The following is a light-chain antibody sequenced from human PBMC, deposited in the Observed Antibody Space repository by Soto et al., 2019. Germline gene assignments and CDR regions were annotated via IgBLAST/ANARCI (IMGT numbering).Light chain of an antibody. CDR1: SSDVGGYNY. V-gene: IGLV2-14*01. Sequence: QSALTQPASVSGSPGQSITISCTGTSSDVGGYNYVSWYQQHPGKAPKLMIYAVSNRPSGVSTRFSGSKSGNTASLTISGLQAEDEADYHCSSYTTSSTLLYVFRTGTKVTVL. CDR3: SSYTTSSTLLYV. J-gene: IGLJ1*01. CDR2: AVS.